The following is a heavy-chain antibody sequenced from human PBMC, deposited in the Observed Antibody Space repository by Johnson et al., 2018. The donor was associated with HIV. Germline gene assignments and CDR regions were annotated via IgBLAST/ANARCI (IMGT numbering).Heavy chain of an antibody. Sequence: HVQLVESGGGLVQPGRSLRLSCAASGFTFSSYAMHWVRQAPGKGLEWVAVISYDGSNKYYADSVKGRFTISRDNSKNTLYLQMNSLRAEDTAVYYCAKWGTITGTTGVFDIWGQGTMVTVS. CDR2: ISYDGSNK. CDR3: AKWGTITGTTGVFDI. D-gene: IGHD1-7*01. J-gene: IGHJ3*02. V-gene: IGHV3-30-3*02. CDR1: GFTFSSYA.